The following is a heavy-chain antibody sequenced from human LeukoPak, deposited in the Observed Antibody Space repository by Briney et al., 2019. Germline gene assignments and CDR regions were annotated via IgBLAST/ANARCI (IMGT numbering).Heavy chain of an antibody. D-gene: IGHD5-12*01. Sequence: SETLSLTCAVSGGSISSGGYSWSWIRQPPGKGLEWIGYIYHSGSTYYNPSLKSRVTISVDRSKNQFSLKLSSVTAADTAVYYCASYDYGREETLSFDYWGQGTLVTVSS. CDR2: IYHSGST. J-gene: IGHJ4*02. CDR1: GGSISSGGYS. CDR3: ASYDYGREETLSFDY. V-gene: IGHV4-30-2*01.